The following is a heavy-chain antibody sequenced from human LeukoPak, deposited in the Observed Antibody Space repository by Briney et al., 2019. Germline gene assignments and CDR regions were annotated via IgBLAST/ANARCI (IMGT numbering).Heavy chain of an antibody. V-gene: IGHV1-18*01. J-gene: IGHJ5*02. D-gene: IGHD6-13*01. CDR3: ARDPARAAADTHNWFDP. CDR1: GYTFTSYG. CDR2: ISAYNGNT. Sequence: ASVKVPCKASGYTFTSYGISWVRQAPGQGLEWMGWISAYNGNTNYAQKLQGRVTMTTDTSTSTAYMELRSLRSDDTAVYYCARDPARAAADTHNWFDPWGQGTLVTVSS.